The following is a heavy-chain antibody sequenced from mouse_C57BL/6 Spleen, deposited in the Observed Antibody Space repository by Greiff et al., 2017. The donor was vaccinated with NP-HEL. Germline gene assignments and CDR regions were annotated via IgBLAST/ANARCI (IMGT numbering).Heavy chain of an antibody. D-gene: IGHD1-1*01. V-gene: IGHV1-80*01. Sequence: QVHVKQSGAELVKPGASVKISCKASGYAFSSYWMNWVKQRPGKGLEWIGQIYPGDGDTNYNGKFKGKATLTADKSSSTAYMQLSSLTSEDSAVYFCASTYYGSSYPVYYAVDYWGQGTSVTVSS. CDR2: IYPGDGDT. CDR1: GYAFSSYW. CDR3: ASTYYGSSYPVYYAVDY. J-gene: IGHJ4*01.